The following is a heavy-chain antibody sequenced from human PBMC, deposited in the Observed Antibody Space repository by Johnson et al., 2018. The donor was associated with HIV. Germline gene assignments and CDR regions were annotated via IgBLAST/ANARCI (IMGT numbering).Heavy chain of an antibody. CDR2: IRYDGNNK. J-gene: IGHJ3*02. D-gene: IGHD2-15*01. V-gene: IGHV3-33*01. CDR1: GFTFSNYD. CDR3: ARDKGGGSDAFDI. Sequence: QMQLVESGGGVVQPGRSLRLSCEASGFTFSNYDMHWVRQAPRKGLEWVALIRYDGNNKYYVDSVKGRFTVSRDNSKNTLYLQMNSLRAEDTAVYYCARDKGGGSDAFDIWGQGTMVTVSS.